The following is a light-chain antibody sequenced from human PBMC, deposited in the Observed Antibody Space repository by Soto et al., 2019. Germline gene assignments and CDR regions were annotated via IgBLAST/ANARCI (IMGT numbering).Light chain of an antibody. Sequence: TQSPCTLSASVGDTVTVTCVASQSVSGWLAWYQQKPGQAPRLIIYDAYNRATGIPPRFSGSGSGTDFTLTISSLEPEDSAVYYCQQRHMWPITFGQGTRLEIK. CDR1: QSVSGW. CDR3: QQRHMWPIT. V-gene: IGKV3-11*01. J-gene: IGKJ5*01. CDR2: DAY.